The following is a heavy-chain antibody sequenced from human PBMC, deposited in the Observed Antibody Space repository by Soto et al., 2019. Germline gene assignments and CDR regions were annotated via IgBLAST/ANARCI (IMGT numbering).Heavy chain of an antibody. CDR1: GYTFTSYD. CDR3: ARSYDYGEKIDY. V-gene: IGHV1-8*01. CDR2: MNPNSGNT. Sequence: QVQLLQSGAEVKKPGSSVKVSCKASGYTFTSYDINWVRQATGQGLEWMGWMNPNSGNTGYAQKFQGRVTMTRNTSISTAYMELSSLRSEDTAVYYCARSYDYGEKIDYWGQGTLVTVSS. D-gene: IGHD4-17*01. J-gene: IGHJ4*02.